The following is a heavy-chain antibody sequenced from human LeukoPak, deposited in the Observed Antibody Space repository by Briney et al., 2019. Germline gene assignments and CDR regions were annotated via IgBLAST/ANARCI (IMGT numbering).Heavy chain of an antibody. V-gene: IGHV3-9*03. CDR2: ISWNSASI. CDR3: ARSRGRSGYYTGIEGDYYYYYMDV. J-gene: IGHJ6*03. D-gene: IGHD3-3*01. Sequence: SGGSLRLSCVASGITFDDYAMHWVRQAPGKGLEWVSGISWNSASIGYADSVKGRFTISRDNAKNSLYLQMYSLRAEDMALYYCARSRGRSGYYTGIEGDYYYYYMDVWGKGTTVTVSS. CDR1: GITFDDYA.